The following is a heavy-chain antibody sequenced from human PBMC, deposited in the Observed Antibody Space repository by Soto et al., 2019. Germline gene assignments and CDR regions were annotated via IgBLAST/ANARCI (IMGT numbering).Heavy chain of an antibody. V-gene: IGHV3-23*01. CDR3: AKDRGGTGWPFDH. CDR2: ISAGGVTT. J-gene: IGHJ4*02. D-gene: IGHD6-19*01. CDR1: GFTFGNFA. Sequence: LRLSCTPSGFTFGNFAMSWVRQAPGKGLEWVSSISAGGVTTYYADSVKGRVTMSRDNSKNTLSLQMISLRAEDSAVYYCAKDRGGTGWPFDHWGQGTLVTVSS.